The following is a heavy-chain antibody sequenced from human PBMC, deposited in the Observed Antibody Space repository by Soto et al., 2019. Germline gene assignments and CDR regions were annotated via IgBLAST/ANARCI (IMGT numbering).Heavy chain of an antibody. CDR1: GFAFNNAW. D-gene: IGHD6-19*01. Sequence: GGSLRLSCAASGFAFNNAWINWVRQVPGKGLEWVGRIRSKAHGGTTDFAALVRGRFAISRDDSSNLVYMEMNNLNTDDTGVYYCTTDSYSSNTVVRFAYWAQGTLDLVSS. J-gene: IGHJ4*01. CDR3: TTDSYSSNTVVRFAY. CDR2: IRSKAHGGTT. V-gene: IGHV3-15*07.